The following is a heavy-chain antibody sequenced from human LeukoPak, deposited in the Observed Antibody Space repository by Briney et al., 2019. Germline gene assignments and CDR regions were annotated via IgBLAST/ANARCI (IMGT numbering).Heavy chain of an antibody. CDR2: INAGNGNT. V-gene: IGHV1-3*03. CDR3: ARGLRGSGWYSPSSSYNWFDP. CDR1: GYTFTSYA. Sequence: GASVKVSCKASGYTFTSYAMHWVRQAPGQRLEWMGWINAGNGNTKYSQEFQGRVTITRDTSASTAYMELSSLRSEDMAVYYCARGLRGSGWYSPSSSYNWFDPWGQGTLVTVSS. D-gene: IGHD6-19*01. J-gene: IGHJ5*02.